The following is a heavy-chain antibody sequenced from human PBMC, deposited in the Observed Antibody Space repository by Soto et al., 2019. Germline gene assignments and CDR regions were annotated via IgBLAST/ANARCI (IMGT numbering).Heavy chain of an antibody. J-gene: IGHJ6*02. CDR1: GFTFGDYA. Sequence: PGGSMRLSCTASGFTFGDYAMSWFRQAPGKGLEWVGFIRSKAYGGTTEYAASVKGRFTISRDDSKSIAYLQMNSLKTEDTAVYYCTRDSGSYYYYGMDVWGQGTTVTVSS. D-gene: IGHD1-26*01. V-gene: IGHV3-49*03. CDR2: IRSKAYGGTT. CDR3: TRDSGSYYYYGMDV.